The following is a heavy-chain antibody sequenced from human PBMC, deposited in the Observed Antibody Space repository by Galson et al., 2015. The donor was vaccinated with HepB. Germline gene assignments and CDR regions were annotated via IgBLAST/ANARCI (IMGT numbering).Heavy chain of an antibody. Sequence: SVKVSCKASGYTFTSYYMHWVRQAPGQGLEWMGIINPSGGSTSYAQKFQGRVTMTTDTSTSTAYMELRSLRSDDTAVYYCARVDIVVVPAAMDYWGQGTLVTVSS. CDR2: INPSGGST. D-gene: IGHD2-2*01. CDR1: GYTFTSYY. V-gene: IGHV1-46*01. CDR3: ARVDIVVVPAAMDY. J-gene: IGHJ4*02.